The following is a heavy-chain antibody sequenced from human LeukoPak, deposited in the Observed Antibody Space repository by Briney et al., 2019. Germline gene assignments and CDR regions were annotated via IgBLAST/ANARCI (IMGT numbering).Heavy chain of an antibody. V-gene: IGHV3-64*01. CDR1: GFTFSSYA. D-gene: IGHD5-12*01. CDR2: ISSNWGST. CDR3: AGVLKADSGYDLFDY. Sequence: GGSLRLSCAASGFTFSSYAMHWVRQAPGKRLEYVSVISSNWGSTYYASSVKGRFTIPRDNSKNKLYLQMGSLRAEDMAVYYCAGVLKADSGYDLFDYWGEGVLVTVSS. J-gene: IGHJ4*02.